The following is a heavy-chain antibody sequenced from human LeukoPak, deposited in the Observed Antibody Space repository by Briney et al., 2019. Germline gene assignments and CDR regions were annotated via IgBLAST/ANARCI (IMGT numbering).Heavy chain of an antibody. Sequence: PGESLKISCKGSGYSFTSYWIGWVRQMPGKGLEWMGIIYPGDSDTRYSPSFQGQVTISADKSISTAYLQWSSLKASDTAMYYCARPKYYYGGNSGISLFDYWGQGTLVTVSS. V-gene: IGHV5-51*01. J-gene: IGHJ4*02. CDR2: IYPGDSDT. D-gene: IGHD4-23*01. CDR1: GYSFTSYW. CDR3: ARPKYYYGGNSGISLFDY.